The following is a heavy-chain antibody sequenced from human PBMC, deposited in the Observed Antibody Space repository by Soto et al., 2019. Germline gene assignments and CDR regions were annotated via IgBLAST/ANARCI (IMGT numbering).Heavy chain of an antibody. CDR2: IDPSDSRT. Sequence: GESLKISCNGSGYAFTNYWISWVRQKPGQGLEWMGRIDPSDSRTKYSPSFDGHVTISIDKSISAAFLQWSSLRASDTAVYYCARRRGYSSDFDYWGQGTLVTVSS. J-gene: IGHJ4*02. CDR1: GYAFTNYW. CDR3: ARRRGYSSDFDY. D-gene: IGHD5-18*01. V-gene: IGHV5-10-1*01.